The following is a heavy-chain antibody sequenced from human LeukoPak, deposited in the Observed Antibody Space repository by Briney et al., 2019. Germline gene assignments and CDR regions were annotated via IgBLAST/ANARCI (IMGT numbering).Heavy chain of an antibody. Sequence: GGSLRLSCAASGFTFSSYWMSWVRQAPGKGLEWVASIKQDGSEKYYVDSVKGRFTISRDNAKNSLYLQMNSLRAEDTAVYYCASSSRGYSGYDLLSAFDIWGQGTMVTVSS. CDR3: ASSSRGYSGYDLLSAFDI. J-gene: IGHJ3*02. CDR1: GFTFSSYW. D-gene: IGHD5-12*01. V-gene: IGHV3-7*01. CDR2: IKQDGSEK.